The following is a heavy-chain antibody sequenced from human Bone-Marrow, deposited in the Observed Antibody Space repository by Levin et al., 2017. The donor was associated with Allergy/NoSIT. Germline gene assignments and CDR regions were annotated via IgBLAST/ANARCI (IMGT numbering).Heavy chain of an antibody. CDR3: ARDSSSWSARRRYGVSVGIDY. CDR2: ISYDASNR. Sequence: PGGSLRLSCTASGFNLISYAMHWVRQAPGKGLEWVAVISYDASNRYYADSVKGRFTISRDNSKNMLYLQMNSLRADDTAVYFCARDSSSWSARRRYGVSVGIDYWGQGTLVTVPS. V-gene: IGHV3-30-3*01. J-gene: IGHJ4*02. CDR1: GFNLISYA. D-gene: IGHD6-13*01.